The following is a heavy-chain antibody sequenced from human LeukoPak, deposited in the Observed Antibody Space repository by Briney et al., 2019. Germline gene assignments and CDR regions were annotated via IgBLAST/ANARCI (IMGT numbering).Heavy chain of an antibody. CDR2: ISGSGSTM. D-gene: IGHD3-22*01. Sequence: LTGGSLRLSCAASGFTFSSYEMNWVRQAPGKGLEWVSYISGSGSTMYYADSVKGRFTISRDNAKNSLYLQMNSLRAEDTAVYYCARDNYDSSGYYFDWGQGTLVTVSS. V-gene: IGHV3-48*03. J-gene: IGHJ4*02. CDR3: ARDNYDSSGYYFD. CDR1: GFTFSSYE.